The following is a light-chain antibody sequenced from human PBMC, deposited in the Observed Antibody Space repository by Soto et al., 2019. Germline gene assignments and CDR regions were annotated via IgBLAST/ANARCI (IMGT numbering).Light chain of an antibody. CDR2: EVS. Sequence: QSALTQPASVSGSPGQSITISCTGTSSDVGTYNLVSWYQQHPGKAPKFMIYEVSKRPSGVSNRFSGSKSGNTASLTISGLQAEDEADYYCCSYAGSFTVVFGGGNKLTVL. CDR1: SSDVGTYNL. CDR3: CSYAGSFTVV. V-gene: IGLV2-23*02. J-gene: IGLJ2*01.